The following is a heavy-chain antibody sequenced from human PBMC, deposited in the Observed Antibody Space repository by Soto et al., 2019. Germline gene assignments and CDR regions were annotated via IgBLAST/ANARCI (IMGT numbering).Heavy chain of an antibody. D-gene: IGHD1-7*01. Sequence: RGSLRLSCAASGFTFNTYVMNWFRQAPGKGLEWVSTISYSADKTHYADSVKGRFTISRDNSRDTLFLQMNSLRADDAAVYYCARRARTATTNWGAFDVWGQGTMVTVSS. CDR1: GFTFNTYV. J-gene: IGHJ3*01. V-gene: IGHV3-23*01. CDR3: ARRARTATTNWGAFDV. CDR2: ISYSADKT.